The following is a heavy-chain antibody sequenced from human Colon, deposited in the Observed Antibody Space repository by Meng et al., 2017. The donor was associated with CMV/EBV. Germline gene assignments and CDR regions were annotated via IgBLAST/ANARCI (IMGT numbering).Heavy chain of an antibody. J-gene: IGHJ4*02. Sequence: GESLKISCAASGFTFSDYYMSWIRQAPGKGLEWVANVKQDGSEKNYVDSVKGRFTISRDNANSSLFLQMNSLRAEDTAVYYCARQRGGYCSGTDCYSLQATLDYWGQGALVTVSS. CDR2: VKQDGSEK. V-gene: IGHV3-7*01. CDR3: ARQRGGYCSGTDCYSLQATLDY. CDR1: GFTFSDYY. D-gene: IGHD2-2*01.